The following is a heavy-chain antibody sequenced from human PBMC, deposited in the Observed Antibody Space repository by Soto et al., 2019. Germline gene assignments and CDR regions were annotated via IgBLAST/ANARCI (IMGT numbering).Heavy chain of an antibody. CDR3: AKGLTGAPYYAMDV. CDR2: ISGSAGST. CDR1: GFTFSSYA. J-gene: IGHJ6*02. Sequence: EVQLLESGGGLVQPGGSLRLSCAASGFTFSSYAMSWVRQAPGKGLEWVSAISGSAGSTYYADSVKGRVTISRDNSKNTLYLQMISLRVEDTAGYYCAKGLTGAPYYAMDVWGQGTTVTVSS. D-gene: IGHD7-27*01. V-gene: IGHV3-23*01.